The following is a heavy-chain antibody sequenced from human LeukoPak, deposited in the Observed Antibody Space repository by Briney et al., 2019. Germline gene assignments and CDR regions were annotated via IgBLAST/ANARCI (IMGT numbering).Heavy chain of an antibody. D-gene: IGHD4-11*01. Sequence: GGSLRLSCVASGFTFSDYAMNWVRQAPGKGLEWVSTFKTKYSQVYYAESVRGRFIISTDNSEKTVYLQMNSLRAEDTALYYCARSVPDYTRFDYWGQGALVTVSS. V-gene: IGHV3-23*05. CDR1: GFTFSDYA. J-gene: IGHJ4*02. CDR3: ARSVPDYTRFDY. CDR2: FKTKYSQV.